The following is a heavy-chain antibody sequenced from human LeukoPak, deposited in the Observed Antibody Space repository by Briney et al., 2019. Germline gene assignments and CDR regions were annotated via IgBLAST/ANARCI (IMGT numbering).Heavy chain of an antibody. J-gene: IGHJ4*02. Sequence: GGSLRLSCAASEFTFSNYAMSWVRQAPGKGLEWVSAISGGAGNTYYADSVKGRFTISRDNSKNTLYPQMNSLRAEDTAVYYCATKGAGTARYFDYWGQGTLVTVSS. CDR3: ATKGAGTARYFDY. V-gene: IGHV3-23*01. CDR1: EFTFSNYA. D-gene: IGHD6-19*01. CDR2: ISGGAGNT.